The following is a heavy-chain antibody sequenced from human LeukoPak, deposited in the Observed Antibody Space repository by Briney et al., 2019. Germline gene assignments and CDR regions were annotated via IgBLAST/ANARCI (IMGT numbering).Heavy chain of an antibody. J-gene: IGHJ4*02. Sequence: GGSLRLSCAASGFTFSSYAMSWVRQAPGKGLEWVATMSAYNDRTHYADSVRGRFTVSRDNSKNTLSLQMNSLREDDTAVYYCAQELSDIFVVRTDSWGQGTLVTVSS. CDR3: AQELSDIFVVRTDS. CDR2: MSAYNDRT. V-gene: IGHV3-23*01. D-gene: IGHD3-9*01. CDR1: GFTFSSYA.